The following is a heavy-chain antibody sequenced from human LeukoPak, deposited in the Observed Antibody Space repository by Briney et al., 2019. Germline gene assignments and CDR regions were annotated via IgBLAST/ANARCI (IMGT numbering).Heavy chain of an antibody. J-gene: IGHJ4*02. CDR3: ARVVGKYSSSWYY. V-gene: IGHV4-4*02. CDR1: GGSISSSNW. D-gene: IGHD6-13*01. Sequence: PSETLSLTCAVSGGSISSSNWWSWVRQPPGKGLEWIGEINHSGSTNYNPSLKGRVTISVDTSKNQFSLKLRSVTAADTAVYYCARVVGKYSSSWYYWGQGTLVTVSS. CDR2: INHSGST.